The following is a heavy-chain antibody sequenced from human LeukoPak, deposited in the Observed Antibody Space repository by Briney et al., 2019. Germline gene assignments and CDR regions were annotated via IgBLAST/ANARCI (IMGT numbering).Heavy chain of an antibody. CDR1: GYTFTSYG. V-gene: IGHV1-18*01. Sequence: ASVKVSCKASGYTFTSYGISWVRQAPGQGLEWMGWISAYNGNTNYARKLLGRVTMTTDTSTSTAYMEPRSLRSDDTAVYYCAREGEYQLLGWFDPWGQGTLVTVSS. CDR3: AREGEYQLLGWFDP. D-gene: IGHD2-2*01. J-gene: IGHJ5*02. CDR2: ISAYNGNT.